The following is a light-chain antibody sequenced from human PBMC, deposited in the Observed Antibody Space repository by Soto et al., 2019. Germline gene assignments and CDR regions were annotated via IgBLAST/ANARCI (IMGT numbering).Light chain of an antibody. CDR1: QSVSNNY. CDR3: QQYVSSPRT. V-gene: IGKV3-20*01. CDR2: GAS. Sequence: EIVLTQSPGTLSLSPGERATLSCRASQSVSNNYLAWYQQKPGQAPRLLIYGASGSGTGIPDRFSGSRSGTDFLLTISRLEPEEVVVYYCQQYVSSPRTFGQGTKVEIK. J-gene: IGKJ1*01.